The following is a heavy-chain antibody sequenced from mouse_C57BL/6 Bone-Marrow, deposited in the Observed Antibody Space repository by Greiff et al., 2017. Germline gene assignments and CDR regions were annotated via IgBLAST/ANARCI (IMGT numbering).Heavy chain of an antibody. Sequence: QVQLQQPGAELVRPGTSVKLSCKASGYTFTSYWMHWVKQRPGQGLEWIGVIDPSDSYTNYNQKFKGKATLTVDTSSSTAYMQLSSLTSEASAVYYCARSGVWGTGTTVTVSS. CDR3: ARSGV. D-gene: IGHD3-1*01. CDR2: IDPSDSYT. CDR1: GYTFTSYW. J-gene: IGHJ1*03. V-gene: IGHV1-59*01.